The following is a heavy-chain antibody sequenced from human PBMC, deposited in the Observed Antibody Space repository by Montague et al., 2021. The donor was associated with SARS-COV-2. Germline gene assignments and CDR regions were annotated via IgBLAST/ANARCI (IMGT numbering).Heavy chain of an antibody. D-gene: IGHD2-21*02. J-gene: IGHJ2*01. CDR2: TYYRSKWYN. CDR1: GDSVSSNIAT. V-gene: IGHV6-1*01. CDR3: ARAYCGGDCYFYWYFDL. Sequence: CAISGDSVSSNIATWNWIRQSPSRGLEWLGRTYYRSKWYNDYAVSVKSRVIINPDTSNNRISLQLNSVTPDDTAVYYCARAYCGGDCYFYWYFDLWGRGTLVTVSS.